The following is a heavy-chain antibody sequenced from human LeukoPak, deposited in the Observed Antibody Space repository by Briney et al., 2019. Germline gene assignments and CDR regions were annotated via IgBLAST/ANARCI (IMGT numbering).Heavy chain of an antibody. V-gene: IGHV1-46*03. CDR2: VYPSAGTS. J-gene: IGHJ4*02. CDR1: GYIFTTYY. D-gene: IGHD3-16*01. Sequence: RASVKVSCKASGYIFTTYYMHWVRQAPGQGLEWLGVVYPSAGTSDPAQRFRARITLSDDTSTSTAYMELRSLKSEDTAMYFCVREYHGGYFDFWGQGTLVTVSS. CDR3: VREYHGGYFDF.